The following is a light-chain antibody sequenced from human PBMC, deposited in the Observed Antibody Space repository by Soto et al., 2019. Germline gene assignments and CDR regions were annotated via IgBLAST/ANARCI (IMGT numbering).Light chain of an antibody. J-gene: IGKJ4*01. CDR1: QGISNS. V-gene: IGKV1-27*01. CDR2: TAS. CDR3: QKYNSAPLT. Sequence: DIQMTQSPSSLSASVGDRVTITCRASQGISNSLAWYQQKPGKVPKLLIYTASTLQSGVPSRFSGRGFGTDFTLTSTSLQPEDVATYYCQKYNSAPLTFGGGTKVESK.